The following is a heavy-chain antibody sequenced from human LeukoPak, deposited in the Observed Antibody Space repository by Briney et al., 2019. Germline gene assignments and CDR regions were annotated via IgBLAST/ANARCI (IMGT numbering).Heavy chain of an antibody. Sequence: GGSLRLSCAASGFTFSSYSMNWVRQAPGKGLEWVSYISSSGSTIYYADSVKGRFTISRDNAKNSLYLQMNSLRAEDTAVYYCARAVDTAMGYWGQGTLVTVSS. CDR2: ISSSGSTI. CDR3: ARAVDTAMGY. CDR1: GFTFSSYS. D-gene: IGHD5-18*01. V-gene: IGHV3-48*04. J-gene: IGHJ4*02.